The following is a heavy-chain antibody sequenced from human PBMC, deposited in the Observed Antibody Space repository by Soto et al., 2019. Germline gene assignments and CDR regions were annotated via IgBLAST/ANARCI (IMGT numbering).Heavy chain of an antibody. V-gene: IGHV6-1*01. CDR3: ARDLEWEAGIAAAGYNWFDP. CDR1: GDSVSSNSAA. D-gene: IGHD6-13*01. J-gene: IGHJ5*02. Sequence: SQTLSLTCAISGDSVSSNSAAWNWIRQSPSRGLEWLGRTYYRSKWYNDYAVSVKSRITINPDTSKNQFSLQLNSVTTEDTAVYYCARDLEWEAGIAAAGYNWFDPWGQGTLVTVSS. CDR2: TYYRSKWYN.